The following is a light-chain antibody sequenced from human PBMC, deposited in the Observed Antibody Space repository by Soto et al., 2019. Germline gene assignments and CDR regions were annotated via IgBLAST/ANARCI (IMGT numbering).Light chain of an antibody. V-gene: IGKV1-5*01. CDR3: QQCNGYSRT. CDR2: DAS. CDR1: QSISNW. Sequence: DIPVNPAPFPPSASVGDRVTITFRASQSISNWLAWYQQKPGKAPKLLIYDASSLERGVPSRFSGSGSGTEFTLTISSLQTDDFATYYCQQCNGYSRTFGQGTKVDIK. J-gene: IGKJ1*01.